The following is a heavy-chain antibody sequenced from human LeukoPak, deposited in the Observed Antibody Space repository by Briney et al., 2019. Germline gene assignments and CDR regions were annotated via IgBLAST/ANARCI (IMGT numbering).Heavy chain of an antibody. CDR3: ATLPTDYGDYVFDY. CDR2: FDPEDGET. D-gene: IGHD4-17*01. CDR1: GYTLTELS. Sequence: ASVKVSCKVSGYTLTELSMHWVRQAPGKGLEWMGGFDPEDGETIYAQKFQGRVTMTEDTSTDTAYMELSSLRSEDTAVYYCATLPTDYGDYVFDYWGQGPLVTVSS. V-gene: IGHV1-24*01. J-gene: IGHJ4*02.